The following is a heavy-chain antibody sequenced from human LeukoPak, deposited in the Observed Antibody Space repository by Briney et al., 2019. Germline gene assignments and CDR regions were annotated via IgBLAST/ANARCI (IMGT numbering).Heavy chain of an antibody. D-gene: IGHD3-22*01. V-gene: IGHV4-61*03. Sequence: ASETLSLTCTVSGGSVSSGSYYWSWIRQPPGKGLEWIGYIYYSGSTNYNPSLKSRVTISVDTSKNHFSLKLSSVTAADTADYYCTCFSDLSGSHYWGQGTPVTVSS. CDR3: TCFSDLSGSHY. CDR2: IYYSGST. CDR1: GGSVSSGSYY. J-gene: IGHJ4*02.